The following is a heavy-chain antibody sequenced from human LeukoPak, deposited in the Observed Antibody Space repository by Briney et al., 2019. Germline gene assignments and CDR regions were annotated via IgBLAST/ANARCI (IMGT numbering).Heavy chain of an antibody. Sequence: PGGSLRLSCAASGFTFSSYGMHWVRQAPGKGLEWVAVISYDGSNKYYADSVKGRFTISRDNSKNTLYLQMNSLRAEDTAVYYCAIPRFGSNWGQGTLVTVSS. J-gene: IGHJ4*02. CDR1: GFTFSSYG. D-gene: IGHD3-10*01. CDR2: ISYDGSNK. CDR3: AIPRFGSN. V-gene: IGHV3-30*03.